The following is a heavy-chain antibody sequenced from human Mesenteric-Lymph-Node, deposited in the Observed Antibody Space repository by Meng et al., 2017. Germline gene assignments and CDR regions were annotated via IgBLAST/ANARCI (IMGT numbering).Heavy chain of an antibody. CDR3: ARRPTGIDY. CDR1: GGSMSSGDYF. J-gene: IGHJ4*02. Sequence: QVQVQESGPGLVKPSQTLSLTCTVSGGSMSSGDYFWNWIRQPPGKGLEWIGYIYYSGNTYYNPSLKSRVTISIDTSKNQFSLKLSSVTAADTAVYYCARRPTGIDYWGQGTLVTVSS. D-gene: IGHD2-8*02. V-gene: IGHV4-30-4*01. CDR2: IYYSGNT.